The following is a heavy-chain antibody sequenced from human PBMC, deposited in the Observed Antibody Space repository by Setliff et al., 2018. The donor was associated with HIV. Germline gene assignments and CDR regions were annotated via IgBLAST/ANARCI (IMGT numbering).Heavy chain of an antibody. J-gene: IGHJ4*02. V-gene: IGHV4-38-2*02. D-gene: IGHD6-13*01. CDR2: IYHSGST. CDR1: GYSISSGYY. CDR3: ARDPGITAAGTEYFDS. Sequence: PSETLSLTCAVSGYSISSGYYWSWIRQPPGKGLEWIGSIYHSGSTYYNPSLRSRVTISVDTSKNQFSLKLSSVTAADTAIYYCARDPGITAAGTEYFDSWGQGILVTVSS.